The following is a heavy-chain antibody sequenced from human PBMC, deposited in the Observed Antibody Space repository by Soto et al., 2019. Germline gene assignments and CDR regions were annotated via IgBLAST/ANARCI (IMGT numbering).Heavy chain of an antibody. Sequence: GGSLRLSCAASGYTFTNYAMTWVRQAQGKGLEWVSISSGSGSGGSTNYADSVKGRSTISRDNSKNTLYLQMNSLRVEDTAVYYCAKDRDDYRNYVFDYWGQGTLVTVSS. CDR2: SSGSGSGGST. J-gene: IGHJ4*02. V-gene: IGHV3-23*01. CDR1: GYTFTNYA. D-gene: IGHD4-4*01. CDR3: AKDRDDYRNYVFDY.